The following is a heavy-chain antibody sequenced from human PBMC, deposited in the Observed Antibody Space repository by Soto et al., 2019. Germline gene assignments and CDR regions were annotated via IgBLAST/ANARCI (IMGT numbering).Heavy chain of an antibody. Sequence: GVSLRLSCTASGFTFADYTLSWFRQAPGKGLEWLGFIRNKAYGGTTEYAASVKGRFTISRDDSKSIAYLLMNSLKTEDTAMYYCTRDGRYSGYPPPAFWGQGTLVTVSS. J-gene: IGHJ4*02. CDR3: TRDGRYSGYPPPAF. V-gene: IGHV3-49*03. CDR1: GFTFADYT. CDR2: IRNKAYGGTT. D-gene: IGHD5-12*01.